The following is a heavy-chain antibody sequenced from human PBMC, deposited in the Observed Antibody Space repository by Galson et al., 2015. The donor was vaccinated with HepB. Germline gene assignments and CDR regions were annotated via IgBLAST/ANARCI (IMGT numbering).Heavy chain of an antibody. CDR3: AREWEFRYYGMDV. CDR1: GYTFTSYY. D-gene: IGHD1-26*01. Sequence: SVKVSCKASGYTFTSYYMHWVRQAPGQGLEWMGIINPSGGSTSYAQKFQGRVTMTRDTSTSTVYMELSSLRSEDTAVYYCAREWEFRYYGMDVWGQGTTVTVSS. J-gene: IGHJ6*02. CDR2: INPSGGST. V-gene: IGHV1-46*03.